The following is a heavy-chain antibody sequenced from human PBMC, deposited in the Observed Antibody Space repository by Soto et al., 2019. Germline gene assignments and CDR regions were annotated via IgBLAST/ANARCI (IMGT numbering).Heavy chain of an antibody. CDR3: ARGHISSTKTWLDP. J-gene: IGHJ5*02. Sequence: QVQLVQSGAEVKKPGASVKVSCKGSGYTFTSCHINWVRQATGQGLEWMGWMNPNSGNTGYAQTLQGRVTMTWDTSISTAYMELSSLRFEDTAMYYCARGHISSTKTWLDPWGQGTLVTVSS. D-gene: IGHD6-6*01. CDR2: MNPNSGNT. V-gene: IGHV1-8*01. CDR1: GYTFTSCH.